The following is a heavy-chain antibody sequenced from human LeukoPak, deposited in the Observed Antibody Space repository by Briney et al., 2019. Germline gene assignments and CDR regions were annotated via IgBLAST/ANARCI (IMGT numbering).Heavy chain of an antibody. Sequence: SETLPLTCSVSGGSINSYWWSWIRQPAGKGLEFIGRIYTTGMTNYNPSLKSRVSMSVDTSKNQFSLELRSVTAADTAVSFCTRAGFAISSYRFDYWGQGALVTVSS. D-gene: IGHD2-21*01. J-gene: IGHJ4*02. V-gene: IGHV4-4*07. CDR2: IYTTGMT. CDR3: TRAGFAISSYRFDY. CDR1: GGSINSYW.